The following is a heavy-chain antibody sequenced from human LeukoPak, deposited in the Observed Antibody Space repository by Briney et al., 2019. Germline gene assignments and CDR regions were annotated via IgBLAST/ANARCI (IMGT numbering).Heavy chain of an antibody. V-gene: IGHV1-69*04. CDR3: ARDSGSGGLFDY. Sequence: GASVKVSCKASGGTFSSYAISWVRQTPGQGLEWMGRIIPILGIANYAQKFQGRVTITADKSTSTAYMELSSLRSEDTAVYYCARDSGSGGLFDYWGQGTLVTVSS. CDR1: GGTFSSYA. D-gene: IGHD2-15*01. CDR2: IIPILGIA. J-gene: IGHJ4*02.